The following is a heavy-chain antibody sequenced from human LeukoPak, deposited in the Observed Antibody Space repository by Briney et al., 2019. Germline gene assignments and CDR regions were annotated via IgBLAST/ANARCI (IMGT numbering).Heavy chain of an antibody. CDR1: GFTFSSYS. Sequence: GGSLRLSCAASGFTFSSYSMNWVRQAPGKGLEWVSSISSSSSYIYYADSVKGRFTISRDNAKNSLYLQMNSLRAEDTAVYYCASQFWWAAVAGTLDYWGQGTLVTVSS. CDR2: ISSSSSYI. J-gene: IGHJ4*02. D-gene: IGHD6-19*01. CDR3: ASQFWWAAVAGTLDY. V-gene: IGHV3-21*04.